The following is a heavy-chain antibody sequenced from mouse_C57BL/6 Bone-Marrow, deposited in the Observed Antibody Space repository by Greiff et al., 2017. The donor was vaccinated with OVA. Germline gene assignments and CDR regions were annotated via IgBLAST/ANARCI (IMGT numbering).Heavy chain of an antibody. CDR2: ISSGGSYT. J-gene: IGHJ4*01. Sequence: DVMLVESGGDLVKPGGSLKLSCAASGFTFSSYGMSWVRQTPDKRLEWVATISSGGSYTYYPDSVKGRFTISRDNAKNTLYRQMSSLKSEDTAMYYCARRDGYGGEDYWGQGTSVTVSS. CDR1: GFTFSSYG. D-gene: IGHD2-2*01. V-gene: IGHV5-6*02. CDR3: ARRDGYGGEDY.